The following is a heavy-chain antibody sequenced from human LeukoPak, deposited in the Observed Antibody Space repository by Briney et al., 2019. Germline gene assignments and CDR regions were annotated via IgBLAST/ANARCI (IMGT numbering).Heavy chain of an antibody. CDR1: GFPFSSYV. CDR2: IWFDGGKI. Sequence: PGWSLRLSCAASGFPFSSYVMHWLRQTPGKGLEWVAVIWFDGGKIYFADSVKGRFTISRDNSKNTLYLQMNSLRAEDTAVYHCARDFTNIRGGGYFDNWGQGTLVTVSS. D-gene: IGHD2/OR15-2a*01. J-gene: IGHJ4*02. CDR3: ARDFTNIRGGGYFDN. V-gene: IGHV3-33*01.